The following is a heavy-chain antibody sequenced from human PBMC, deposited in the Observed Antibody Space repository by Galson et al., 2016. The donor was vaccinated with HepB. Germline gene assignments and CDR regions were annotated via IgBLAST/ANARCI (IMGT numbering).Heavy chain of an antibody. J-gene: IGHJ4*02. CDR1: GYTFTGYY. Sequence: SVKVSCKASGYTFTGYYMHWVRQAPGQGLEWMGWIKPNSGDKNYAQKFKGRVTMTRDMSISTAYMELSRLRSDDTAVYYCARGDYLDDRGYYYLPDYWGQGTLVTVSS. CDR2: IKPNSGDK. V-gene: IGHV1-2*02. D-gene: IGHD3-22*01. CDR3: ARGDYLDDRGYYYLPDY.